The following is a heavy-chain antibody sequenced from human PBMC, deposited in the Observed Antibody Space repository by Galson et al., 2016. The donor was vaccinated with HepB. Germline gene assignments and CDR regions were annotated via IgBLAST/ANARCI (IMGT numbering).Heavy chain of an antibody. CDR2: INEDGDVK. D-gene: IGHD3-16*01. J-gene: IGHJ6*03. CDR3: ASLYWGMDV. V-gene: IGHV3-7*01. CDR1: GFTFRNCR. Sequence: SLRLSCAASGFTFRNCRMNWVRQAPGKGLEWVARINEDGDVKYHADSVKGRFTISRDNAENSLHLQMDSLRAEGTAVYYCASLYWGMDVWGKGTSVTVSS.